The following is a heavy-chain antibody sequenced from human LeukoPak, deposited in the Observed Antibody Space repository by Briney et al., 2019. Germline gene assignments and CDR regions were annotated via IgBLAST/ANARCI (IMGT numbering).Heavy chain of an antibody. CDR1: GFTFSSYW. CDR2: INSDGSST. D-gene: IGHD3-9*01. J-gene: IGHJ4*02. V-gene: IGHV3-74*01. Sequence: PGGSLRLSCAASGFTFSSYWMHWVRQAPGKGLVWVSRINSDGSSTSYADSVKGRFTISRDNAKNTLYLQMNSLRAEDTAVYYCAREAYDILTGYPYYFDYWGQGTLVTVSS. CDR3: AREAYDILTGYPYYFDY.